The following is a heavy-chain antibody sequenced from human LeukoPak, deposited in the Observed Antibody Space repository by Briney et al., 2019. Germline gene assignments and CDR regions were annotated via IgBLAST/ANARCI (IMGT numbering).Heavy chain of an antibody. J-gene: IGHJ4*02. CDR1: GYTFTSYG. V-gene: IGHV1-18*01. Sequence: ASVKVSCKASGYTFTSYGISWVRQAPGQGLEWMGWISAYNGNTNYAQKLQGRVTMTTDTSTSTAYMELRSLRSDDAAVYYCARVYKPQLYLPIAVAGKTFDYWGQGTLVTVSS. CDR2: ISAYNGNT. D-gene: IGHD6-19*01. CDR3: ARVYKPQLYLPIAVAGKTFDY.